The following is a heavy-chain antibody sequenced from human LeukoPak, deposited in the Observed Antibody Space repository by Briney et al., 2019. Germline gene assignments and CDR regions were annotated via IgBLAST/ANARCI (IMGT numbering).Heavy chain of an antibody. CDR2: FSGSGGST. V-gene: IGHV3-23*01. D-gene: IGHD1/OR15-1a*01. CDR1: GFTFSSYA. Sequence: GGSLRLSCEASGFTFSSYAMSWVRQAPGKGLEWVSGFSGSGGSTYYADSVKGRFTISRDNSKNTLYLQMNSLRAEDTAVYYCARAGNIRFDYWGQGTLVTVSS. CDR3: ARAGNIRFDY. J-gene: IGHJ4*02.